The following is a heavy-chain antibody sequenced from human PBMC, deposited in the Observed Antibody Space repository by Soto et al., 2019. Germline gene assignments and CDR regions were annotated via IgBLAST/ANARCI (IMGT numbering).Heavy chain of an antibody. J-gene: IGHJ6*02. CDR2: IYHSGST. V-gene: IGHV4-4*02. CDR3: ARAEVRGVIRRSYYYGMDV. Sequence: SETLSLTCAVSGGSISSSNWWSWVRHPPGKGLELIGEIYHSGSTNYNPSLKSRVTISVDKSKNQFSLKLSSVAAADTAVYYCARAEVRGVIRRSYYYGMDVWGQGTTVTLSS. D-gene: IGHD3-10*01. CDR1: GGSISSSNW.